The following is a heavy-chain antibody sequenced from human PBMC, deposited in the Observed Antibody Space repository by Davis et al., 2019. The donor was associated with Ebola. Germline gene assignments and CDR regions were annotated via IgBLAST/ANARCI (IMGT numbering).Heavy chain of an antibody. CDR2: INAGNGNT. Sequence: ASVKVSCKASGYTFTSYAMHWVRQAPGQRLEWMGWINAGNGNTKYSQKFQGRVTITRDTSASTAYMELSSLRSEDTAVYYCARVSRETMVRGVIASYYYMDVWGKGTTVTVSS. CDR3: ARVSRETMVRGVIASYYYMDV. V-gene: IGHV1-3*01. CDR1: GYTFTSYA. J-gene: IGHJ6*03. D-gene: IGHD3-10*01.